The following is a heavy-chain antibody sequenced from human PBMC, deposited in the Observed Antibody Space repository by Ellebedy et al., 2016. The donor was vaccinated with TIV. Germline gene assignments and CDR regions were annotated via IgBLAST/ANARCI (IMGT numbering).Heavy chain of an antibody. CDR2: IIPILGIA. CDR1: AGTFSSYA. V-gene: IGHV1-69*04. Sequence: AASVKVSCKASAGTFSSYAISWVRQAPGQGLEWMGRIIPILGIANYAQKFQGRVTITADKSTSTAYMELSRMRSEDTAVYYCATAYCGGDCYSGFDYWGQGTLVTVSS. J-gene: IGHJ4*02. D-gene: IGHD2-21*02. CDR3: ATAYCGGDCYSGFDY.